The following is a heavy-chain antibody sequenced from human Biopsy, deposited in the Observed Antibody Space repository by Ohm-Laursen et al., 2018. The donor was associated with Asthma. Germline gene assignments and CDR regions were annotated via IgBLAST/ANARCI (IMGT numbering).Heavy chain of an antibody. Sequence: ASVKVSCKASGCTFINYAIHWVRQAPGQRLEWMGWINAGNGNTKYSQKFQGRVTITRDTSASTAYMDLSSLRSEDTAVYYCARTYYDFLTGQVNDVFATWGQGTMVTVSS. CDR3: ARTYYDFLTGQVNDVFAT. J-gene: IGHJ3*02. V-gene: IGHV1-3*01. D-gene: IGHD3-9*01. CDR1: GCTFINYA. CDR2: INAGNGNT.